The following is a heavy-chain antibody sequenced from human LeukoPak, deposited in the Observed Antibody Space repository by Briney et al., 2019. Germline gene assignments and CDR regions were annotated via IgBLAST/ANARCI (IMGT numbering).Heavy chain of an antibody. Sequence: SETLSLTCAVYGGSFSAYYWSWIRQPPGKGLEWIGEINHSGSTNYNPSLKSRVTISVDTSKNQFSLKLSSVIAADTAAYYCTRGPYSNLGRFDYWGQGTLVTVS. CDR1: GGSFSAYY. CDR2: INHSGST. CDR3: TRGPYSNLGRFDY. V-gene: IGHV4-34*01. D-gene: IGHD4-11*01. J-gene: IGHJ4*02.